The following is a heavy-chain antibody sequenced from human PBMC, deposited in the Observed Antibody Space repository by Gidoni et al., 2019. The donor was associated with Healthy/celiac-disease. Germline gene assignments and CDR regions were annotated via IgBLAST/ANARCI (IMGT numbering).Heavy chain of an antibody. CDR3: AKDGRYPGYGSGIYYSN. J-gene: IGHJ4*02. V-gene: IGHV3-23*04. CDR1: GFTFSSYA. D-gene: IGHD3-10*01. CDR2: ISGRGGGT. Sequence: EVQLVESGGGLVQPGGSLRLSCAASGFTFSSYAMSWVRQAPGKGLEWVSAISGRGGGTYYADSVKGRFTISRDNSKNTLYLQMNSLRAEDTAVYYCAKDGRYPGYGSGIYYSNWGQGTLVTVSS.